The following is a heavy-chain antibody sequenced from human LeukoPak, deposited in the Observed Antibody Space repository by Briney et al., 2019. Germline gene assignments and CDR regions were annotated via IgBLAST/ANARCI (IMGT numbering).Heavy chain of an antibody. Sequence: ASVKVSCKASGGTFSSYAISWARQAPGQGLEWMGGIIPIFGTANYAQKFQGRVTITTDESTSTAYMELSSLRSEDTAVYYCARALYYDFWSGFMDVWGKGTTVTVSS. CDR3: ARALYYDFWSGFMDV. D-gene: IGHD3-3*01. J-gene: IGHJ6*03. CDR2: IIPIFGTA. CDR1: GGTFSSYA. V-gene: IGHV1-69*05.